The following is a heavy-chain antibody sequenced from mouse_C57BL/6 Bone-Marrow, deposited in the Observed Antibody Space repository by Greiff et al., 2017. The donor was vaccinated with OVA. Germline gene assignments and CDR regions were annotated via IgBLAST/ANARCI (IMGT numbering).Heavy chain of an antibody. V-gene: IGHV1-15*01. CDR3: TRSYSNYGDLDY. Sequence: QVQLKESGAELVRPGASVTLSCKASGYTFTDYEMHWVKQTPVHGLEWIGAIDPETGGTAYNQKFKGKAILTADKSSSTAYMELRILTSEDSAVYYCTRSYSNYGDLDYWGQGTTLTVSS. J-gene: IGHJ2*01. CDR1: GYTFTDYE. D-gene: IGHD2-5*01. CDR2: IDPETGGT.